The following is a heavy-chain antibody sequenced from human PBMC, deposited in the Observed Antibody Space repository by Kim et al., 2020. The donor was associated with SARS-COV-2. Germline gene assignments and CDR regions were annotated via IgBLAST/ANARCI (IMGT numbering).Heavy chain of an antibody. Sequence: SQTLSLTCAISGDSVSSNSAAWDWTRQSPSRGLEWLGRTYYRSTWYNDYAGSVKSRITINTHTSKNQFSLQLKSVTPEDWAEDYCAIDGSGSLAFDDCGQ. V-gene: IGHV6-1*01. CDR1: GDSVSSNSAA. J-gene: IGHJ4*02. D-gene: IGHD2-15*01. CDR2: TYYRSTWYN. CDR3: AIDGSGSLAFDD.